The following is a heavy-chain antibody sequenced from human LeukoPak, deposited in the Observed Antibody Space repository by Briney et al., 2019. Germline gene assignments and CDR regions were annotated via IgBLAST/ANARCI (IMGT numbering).Heavy chain of an antibody. Sequence: ASVKVSCKVSGYTFTDYYMHWVQQAPGKGLEWMGLVDPEDGETIYAEKSQGRVTITADTSTDTAYMELSSLRSEDTAVYYCATWNHARIDPWGQGTLVTVSS. D-gene: IGHD1-14*01. J-gene: IGHJ5*02. CDR2: VDPEDGET. CDR3: ATWNHARIDP. V-gene: IGHV1-69-2*01. CDR1: GYTFTDYY.